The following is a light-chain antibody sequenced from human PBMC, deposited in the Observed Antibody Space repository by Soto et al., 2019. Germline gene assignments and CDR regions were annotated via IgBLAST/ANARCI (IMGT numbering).Light chain of an antibody. Sequence: DIQMTQSPSPLSASVGDRVTITCQASQDVSNYLNWYQQKLGKAPKLLIYDASNLETGVPSRFSGSGSGTYFSFTISSLQPEDFATYYCQQYSNLITFGQGTRLEI. V-gene: IGKV1-33*01. CDR1: QDVSNY. J-gene: IGKJ5*01. CDR3: QQYSNLIT. CDR2: DAS.